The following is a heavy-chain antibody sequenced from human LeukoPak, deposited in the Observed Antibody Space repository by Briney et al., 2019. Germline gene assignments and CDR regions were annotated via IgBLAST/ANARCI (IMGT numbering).Heavy chain of an antibody. D-gene: IGHD6-19*01. CDR2: ISWNSGSI. CDR3: ARRSGIAVAGAFDY. J-gene: IGHJ4*02. V-gene: IGHV3-9*01. Sequence: GGSLRLSCAASGFTFDDYAMHWVRQAPGKGLEWVSGISWNSGSIGYADSVKGRFTISRDNSKNTLYLQMNSLRAEDTAVYHCARRSGIAVAGAFDYWGQGTLVTVSS. CDR1: GFTFDDYA.